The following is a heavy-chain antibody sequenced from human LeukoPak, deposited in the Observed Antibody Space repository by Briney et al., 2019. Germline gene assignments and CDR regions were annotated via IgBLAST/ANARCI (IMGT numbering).Heavy chain of an antibody. V-gene: IGHV3-7*03. CDR2: IKQDGSER. Sequence: GGSLRLSCAASGFTFSSYWMNWVRQAPGKGMEWVANIKQDGSERYYVDSVKGRFTISRDNSKNTLYLQMNSLRAEDTAVYYCAKDSGSYLDAFDIWGQGTMVTVSS. D-gene: IGHD1-26*01. CDR1: GFTFSSYW. CDR3: AKDSGSYLDAFDI. J-gene: IGHJ3*02.